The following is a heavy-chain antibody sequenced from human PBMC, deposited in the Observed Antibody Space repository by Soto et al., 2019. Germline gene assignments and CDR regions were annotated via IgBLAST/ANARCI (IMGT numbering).Heavy chain of an antibody. CDR1: GYTFTGYH. D-gene: IGHD1-26*01. Sequence: ASVKVSCKASGYTFTGYHMHWVRQAPGQGLEWMGWINPNSGGTNYAQKFQGRVTMTRDTSINTAYMELSSLTSDDTAFYYCARGVTAGVDYWGQGTLVTVSS. J-gene: IGHJ4*02. CDR3: ARGVTAGVDY. CDR2: INPNSGGT. V-gene: IGHV1-2*02.